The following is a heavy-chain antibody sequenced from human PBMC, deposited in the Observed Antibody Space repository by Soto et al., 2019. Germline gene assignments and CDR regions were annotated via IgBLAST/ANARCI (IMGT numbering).Heavy chain of an antibody. J-gene: IGHJ5*02. CDR2: IYYSGST. CDR3: ARDAPTQYYDFWSGYYPGAGWFDP. D-gene: IGHD3-3*01. V-gene: IGHV4-39*02. Sequence: PSETLSLTCSVSGGSIGTTGYYWGWIRQPPGKGLEWIGSIYYSGSTYYNPSLKSRVTISVDMSKTQFSLKLSSVTAADTAVYYCARDAPTQYYDFWSGYYPGAGWFDPWGQGTLVTVSS. CDR1: GGSIGTTGYY.